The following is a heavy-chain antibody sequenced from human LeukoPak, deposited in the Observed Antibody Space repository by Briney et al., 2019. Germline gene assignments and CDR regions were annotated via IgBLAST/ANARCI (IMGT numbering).Heavy chain of an antibody. J-gene: IGHJ4*02. CDR2: ISNSGGST. CDR3: AKVPFGSSGRGYYFDY. V-gene: IGHV3-23*01. Sequence: GGSLRLSCAASGFTFSSYAMSWVRQAPGKGLEWVSAISNSGGSTYYADSVKGRFTISRDNSKNTLYLQMNSLRVEDTAVYYCAKVPFGSSGRGYYFDYWGQGTLVTVSS. D-gene: IGHD6-19*01. CDR1: GFTFSSYA.